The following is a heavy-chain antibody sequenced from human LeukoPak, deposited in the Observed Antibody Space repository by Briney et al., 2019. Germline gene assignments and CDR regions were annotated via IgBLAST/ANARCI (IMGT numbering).Heavy chain of an antibody. CDR2: ISGSGGST. CDR3: VKEKNYDFWSGYYLYYFDY. D-gene: IGHD3-3*01. CDR1: GFTFSSYA. Sequence: PGGSLRLSCAASGFTFSSYAMSWVRQAPGKGLEWVSAISGSGGSTYYADSVKGRFTISRDNSKNTLYLQMNSLRAEDTAVYYCVKEKNYDFWSGYYLYYFDYWGQGTLVTVSS. J-gene: IGHJ4*02. V-gene: IGHV3-23*01.